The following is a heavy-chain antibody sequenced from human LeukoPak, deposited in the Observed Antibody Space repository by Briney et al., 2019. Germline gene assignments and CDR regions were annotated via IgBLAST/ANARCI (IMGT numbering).Heavy chain of an antibody. CDR1: GYTYSHG. CDR3: ARVGYYDSSGYYPYFDY. J-gene: IGHJ4*02. Sequence: ASVKVSCKGSGYTYSHGITWVRQAPGQGLEWMGWISAYNGNTNYAQKLQGRVTMTTDTSTSTAYMELRSLRSDDTAVYYCARVGYYDSSGYYPYFDYWGQGTLVTVSS. D-gene: IGHD3-22*01. V-gene: IGHV1-18*01. CDR2: ISAYNGNT.